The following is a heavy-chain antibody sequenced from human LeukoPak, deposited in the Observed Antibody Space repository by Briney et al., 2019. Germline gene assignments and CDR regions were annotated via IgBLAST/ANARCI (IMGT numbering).Heavy chain of an antibody. V-gene: IGHV4-59*01. CDR2: IYYSGST. D-gene: IGHD6-13*01. J-gene: IGHJ6*03. CDR1: GFTFSNAW. CDR3: ARESQLVYYYYMDV. Sequence: GSLRLSCAASGFTFSNAWMSWVRQAPGKGLEWIGYIYYSGSTNYNPSLKSRVTISVDTSKNQFSLKLSSVTAADTAVYYCARESQLVYYYYMDVWGKGTTVTVSS.